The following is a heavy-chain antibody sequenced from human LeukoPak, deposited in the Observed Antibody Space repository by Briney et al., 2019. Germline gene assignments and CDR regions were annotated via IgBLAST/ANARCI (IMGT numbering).Heavy chain of an antibody. V-gene: IGHV4-4*09. CDR1: GGSISTYY. D-gene: IGHD4-23*01. CDR2: IYTSGGT. CDR3: AWLPRGGAFDI. J-gene: IGHJ3*02. Sequence: SETLSLTCTVSGGSISTYYWSWIRQPPGKGLEWIGYIYTSGGTNYNPSLKSRITISVDTSKNRFSLKLTSVTAADTAVYYYAWLPRGGAFDIWGQGTVVTVSS.